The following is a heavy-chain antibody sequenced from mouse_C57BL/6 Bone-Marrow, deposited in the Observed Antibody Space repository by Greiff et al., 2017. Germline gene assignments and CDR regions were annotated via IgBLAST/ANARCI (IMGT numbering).Heavy chain of an antibody. V-gene: IGHV1-9*01. CDR1: GYTFTGYW. D-gene: IGHD3-2*02. Sequence: QVQLQQSGAELMKPGASVKLSCKATGYTFTGYWIEWVKQRPGHGLEWIGEILPGSGSTNYNEKFTGKATFTVDTSSNTAYMQLSSLTTEDSAIYYCAREDSSGYAWFAYWGQGTLVTVSA. J-gene: IGHJ3*01. CDR2: ILPGSGST. CDR3: AREDSSGYAWFAY.